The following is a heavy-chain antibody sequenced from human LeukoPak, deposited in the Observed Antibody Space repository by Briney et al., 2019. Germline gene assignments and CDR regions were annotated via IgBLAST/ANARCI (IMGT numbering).Heavy chain of an antibody. CDR3: ARSQYDSSGYFDY. V-gene: IGHV4-4*02. J-gene: IGHJ4*02. CDR1: GGSISSSNW. Sequence: SETLSLTCAVSGGSISSSNWWSWVRQPPGKGLEWIGEIYHSGSTNYNPSLKSRVTISVDKSKNQFSLKLSSVTAADTAVYYCARSQYDSSGYFDYWGQGTLVTVSS. CDR2: IYHSGST. D-gene: IGHD3-22*01.